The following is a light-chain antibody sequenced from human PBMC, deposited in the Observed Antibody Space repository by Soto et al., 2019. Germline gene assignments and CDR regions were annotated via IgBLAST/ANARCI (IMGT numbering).Light chain of an antibody. V-gene: IGKV3-15*01. CDR2: GAS. J-gene: IGKJ1*01. CDR1: QSVSSSY. Sequence: EIVLTQSPGTLSLSPVDIATLSCRASQSVSSSYLAWYQQKPGQAPRLLIYGASTRATGIPARFSGSGSGTEFTLTISSLQSEDFAVYYCQQYNNWPPTFGQGTKVDIK. CDR3: QQYNNWPPT.